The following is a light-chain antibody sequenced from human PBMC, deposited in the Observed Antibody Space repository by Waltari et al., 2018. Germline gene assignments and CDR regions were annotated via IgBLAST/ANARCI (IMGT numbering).Light chain of an antibody. CDR2: DAS. CDR1: QSVSSS. J-gene: IGKJ4*01. CDR3: QHRSNWPSLT. V-gene: IGKV3-11*01. Sequence: EIVLTQSPATLSLSPGERATLSCRASQSVSSSLAWYQQKGGQAPRLLIDDASNRAACIPARFSGSGSGTDFTLTISSLEPEDFTVYYCQHRSNWPSLTFGGGTKVEI.